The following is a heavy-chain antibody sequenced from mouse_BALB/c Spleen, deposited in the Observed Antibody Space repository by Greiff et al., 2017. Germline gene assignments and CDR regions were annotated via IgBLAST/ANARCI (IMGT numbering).Heavy chain of an antibody. Sequence: GGGLVQPKGSLKLSCAASGFTFNTYAMNWVRQAPGKGLEWVARIRSKSNNYATYYADSVKDRFTISRDDSQSMLYLQMNNLKTEDTAMYYCVRHDGLSYDGYYVGAMDYWGQGTSVTVSS. CDR1: GFTFNTYA. CDR3: VRHDGLSYDGYYVGAMDY. CDR2: IRSKSNNYAT. J-gene: IGHJ4*01. V-gene: IGHV10-1*02. D-gene: IGHD2-3*01.